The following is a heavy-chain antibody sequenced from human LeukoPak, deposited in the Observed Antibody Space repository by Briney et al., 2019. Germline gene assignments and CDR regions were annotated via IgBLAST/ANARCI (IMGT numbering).Heavy chain of an antibody. CDR2: ISGSGGST. J-gene: IGHJ6*02. Sequence: GGSLRLSCAASGFTFSSYAMSWVRQAPGEGLEWVSGISGSGGSTYYADSVKGRFTISRDNAKNSLFLQMNSLRAEDTAMYYCVRVGGRAHGMDVWGQGTTVTVSS. V-gene: IGHV3-23*01. D-gene: IGHD6-25*01. CDR1: GFTFSSYA. CDR3: VRVGGRAHGMDV.